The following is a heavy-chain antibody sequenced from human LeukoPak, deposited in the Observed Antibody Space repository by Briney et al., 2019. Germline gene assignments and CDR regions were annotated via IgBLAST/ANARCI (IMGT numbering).Heavy chain of an antibody. CDR2: IYTSGST. CDR3: ARDWANYDFWSGVAYYYGMDV. Sequence: SETLSLTCTVSGGSISRYYWSWIRQPAGKGLEWIGRIYTSGSTNYNPSLKSRVTMSVDTSKNQFSLKLSSVTAADTAVYYCARDWANYDFWSGVAYYYGMDVWGQGTTVTVSS. J-gene: IGHJ6*02. CDR1: GGSISRYY. V-gene: IGHV4-4*07. D-gene: IGHD3-3*01.